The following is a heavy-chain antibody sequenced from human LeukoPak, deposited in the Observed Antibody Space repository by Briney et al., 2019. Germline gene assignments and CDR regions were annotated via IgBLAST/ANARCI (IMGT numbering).Heavy chain of an antibody. D-gene: IGHD3-10*01. CDR3: AEDRTHYGSGSYLFDY. V-gene: IGHV3-30*18. CDR2: ISYDGSNK. Sequence: GRSLRLSCAASGFTFSSYGMHWVRQAPGKGLEWVAVISYDGSNKYYADSVKGRFTISRDNSKNTLYLQMNSLRAEDTAVYYCAEDRTHYGSGSYLFDYWGQGTLVTVSS. J-gene: IGHJ4*02. CDR1: GFTFSSYG.